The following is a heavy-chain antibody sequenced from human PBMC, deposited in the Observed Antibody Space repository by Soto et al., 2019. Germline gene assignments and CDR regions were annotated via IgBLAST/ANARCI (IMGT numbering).Heavy chain of an antibody. V-gene: IGHV3-33*01. Sequence: QVQMVESGGGVVQPGRSLRLSCAASGFTFNDYGMHWVRQAPAKGPEWVALVRGDGSKTYYADSVRGRFTISRDNSKNTLYLQMNSLRAEDTAVYYCATSTATDAFDIWGQGTMVTVSS. CDR2: VRGDGSKT. CDR3: ATSTATDAFDI. CDR1: GFTFNDYG. J-gene: IGHJ3*02.